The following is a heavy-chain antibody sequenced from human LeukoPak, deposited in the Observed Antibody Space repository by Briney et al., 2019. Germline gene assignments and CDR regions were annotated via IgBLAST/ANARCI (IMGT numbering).Heavy chain of an antibody. D-gene: IGHD3-22*01. CDR2: ITGSGGST. Sequence: PGGSLRLSCAASGFTFAIYAMSWVRQAPGKGLEWVSAITGSGGSTYYADSVKGRFTISRDNSKNTLYLQMNSLRAEDTAVYYCAKGWRYYDSSGYYYGEYFQHWGQGTLVTVSS. CDR1: GFTFAIYA. CDR3: AKGWRYYDSSGYYYGEYFQH. V-gene: IGHV3-23*01. J-gene: IGHJ1*01.